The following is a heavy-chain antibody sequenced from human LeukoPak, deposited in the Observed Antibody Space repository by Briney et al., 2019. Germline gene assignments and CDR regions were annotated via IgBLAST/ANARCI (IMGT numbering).Heavy chain of an antibody. V-gene: IGHV4-39*07. J-gene: IGHJ3*02. Sequence: SETLSLTCTVSGGSISSSSYYWGWIRQPPGKGLEWIGSIYYSGSTYYNPSLKSRVTISVDTSKNQFSLKLSSVTAADTAVYYCARDRVLWFGELPQGDAFDIWGQGTMVTVSS. CDR1: GGSISSSSYY. CDR2: IYYSGST. D-gene: IGHD3-10*01. CDR3: ARDRVLWFGELPQGDAFDI.